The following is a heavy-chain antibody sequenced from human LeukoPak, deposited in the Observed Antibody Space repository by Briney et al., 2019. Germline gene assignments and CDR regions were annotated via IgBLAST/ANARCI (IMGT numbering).Heavy chain of an antibody. Sequence: GGSLRLSCAASGFTFSMYAMHWVRQAPGKGLEWVAVISYDGRTTYYRDSVKGRFTISRDKSKNTLYLQMNSLRSDDTAVYYCAKGSAYYDSSGDYFDSWGQGTLATVSS. D-gene: IGHD3-22*01. CDR1: GFTFSMYA. CDR2: ISYDGRTT. CDR3: AKGSAYYDSSGDYFDS. J-gene: IGHJ4*02. V-gene: IGHV3-30*18.